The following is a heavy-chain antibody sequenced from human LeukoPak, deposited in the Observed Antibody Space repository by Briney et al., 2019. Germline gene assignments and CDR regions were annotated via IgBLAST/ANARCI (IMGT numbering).Heavy chain of an antibody. D-gene: IGHD2-2*01. J-gene: IGHJ4*02. V-gene: IGHV4-31*03. CDR3: ARPLGYCSSTSCHFDY. CDR1: GGSISSGGYY. CDR2: IYYSGRT. Sequence: PSETLSLTCTVSGGSISSGGYYWSWIRQHPGKGLEWIGYIYYSGRTYYNPSLKSRVTISVDTSKNQFSLNLSSVTAADTAVYYCARPLGYCSSTSCHFDYWGQGTLVTVSS.